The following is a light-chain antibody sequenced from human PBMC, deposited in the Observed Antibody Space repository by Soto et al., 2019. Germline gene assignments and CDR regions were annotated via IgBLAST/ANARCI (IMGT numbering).Light chain of an antibody. V-gene: IGKV3-20*01. J-gene: IGKJ1*01. Sequence: EFVLTQSPGTLSLSPWERGTLSCRASQSVSSYLAWYQQKPGQAPRLLIYGASSRATGIPDRFSGSGSGTDFTLTISRLEPEDFAVYYCQQYGSWTFGQGTKVDI. CDR1: QSVSSY. CDR3: QQYGSWT. CDR2: GAS.